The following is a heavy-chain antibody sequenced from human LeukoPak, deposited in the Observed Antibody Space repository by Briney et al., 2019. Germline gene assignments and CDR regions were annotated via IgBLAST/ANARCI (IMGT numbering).Heavy chain of an antibody. CDR1: GYTFTSYY. CDR2: INPSGGST. Sequence: ASVKVSCKASGYTFTSYYMHWVRQAPGQGLEWMGIINPSGGSTSYAQKFQGRVTMTTDTSTSTAYMELRSLRSDDTAVYYCAREGTKLPWFGEVRITRYYYYYMDVWGKGTTVTISS. V-gene: IGHV1-46*01. J-gene: IGHJ6*03. CDR3: AREGTKLPWFGEVRITRYYYYYMDV. D-gene: IGHD3-10*01.